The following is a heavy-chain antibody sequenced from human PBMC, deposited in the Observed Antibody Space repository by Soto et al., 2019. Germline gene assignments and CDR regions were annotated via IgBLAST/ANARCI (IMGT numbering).Heavy chain of an antibody. D-gene: IGHD3-16*01. Sequence: PSETLSLTCTVSGGSISSGDYYWSWIRQHPGKGLEWIGYIYYSGSTNYNPSLKSRVTISVDTSKNQFSLKLSSVTAADTAVYYCARAGERNPNYYYYMDVWGKGTTVTVSS. CDR2: IYYSGST. J-gene: IGHJ6*03. CDR3: ARAGERNPNYYYYMDV. V-gene: IGHV4-61*08. CDR1: GGSISSGDYY.